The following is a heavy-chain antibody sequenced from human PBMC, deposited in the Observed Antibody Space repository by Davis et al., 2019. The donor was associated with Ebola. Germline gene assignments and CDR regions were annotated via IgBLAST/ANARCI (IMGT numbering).Heavy chain of an antibody. Sequence: SETLSLTCAVYGGSFSGYYWSWIRQPPGKGLEWIGEINHSGSTYYNPSLKSRVTISVDTSKNQFSLKLSSVTAADTAVYYCARHGHGATKETAAGGDYFDYWGQGTLVTVSS. J-gene: IGHJ4*02. V-gene: IGHV4-34*01. D-gene: IGHD6-13*01. CDR3: ARHGHGATKETAAGGDYFDY. CDR2: INHSGST. CDR1: GGSFSGYY.